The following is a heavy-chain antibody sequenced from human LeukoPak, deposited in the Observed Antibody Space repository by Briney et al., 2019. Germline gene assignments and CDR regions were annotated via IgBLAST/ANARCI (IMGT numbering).Heavy chain of an antibody. V-gene: IGHV4-34*01. CDR1: GGSFSGYY. CDR2: INHSGST. J-gene: IGHJ4*02. Sequence: SETLSLTCAVYGGSFSGYYWSWIRQPPGKGLEWIGEINHSGSTNYNPSLKSRVTISVDTSKNQFSLKLSSVTAADTAVYYCARVRYGSGSYSTYYFDYWGQGTLVTVSS. CDR3: ARVRYGSGSYSTYYFDY. D-gene: IGHD3-10*01.